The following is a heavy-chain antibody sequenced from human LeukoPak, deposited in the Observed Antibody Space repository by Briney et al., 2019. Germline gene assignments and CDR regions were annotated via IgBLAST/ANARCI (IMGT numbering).Heavy chain of an antibody. D-gene: IGHD2-2*01. CDR2: VGGSDGNT. CDR1: GFTFTSYA. V-gene: IGHV3-23*01. CDR3: AKDRSSTLYYFDY. J-gene: IGHJ4*02. Sequence: GGSQRLSCAASGFTFTSYAMSWVRQAPGKGLEWVSGVGGSDGNTYYADSVKGRVTISRDNSKNTLYLQMNSLRAEDTAVYYCAKDRSSTLYYFDYWGQGTLVAVSS.